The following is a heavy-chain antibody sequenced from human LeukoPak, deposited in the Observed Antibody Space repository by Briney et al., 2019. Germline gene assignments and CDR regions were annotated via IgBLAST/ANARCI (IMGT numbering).Heavy chain of an antibody. CDR2: INSDGSST. CDR3: ETAFQLRPF. D-gene: IGHD1-1*01. V-gene: IGHV3-74*01. Sequence: GGSLRLSCAASGFTFRSYWMHWVRQAPGKGLVWVSRINSDGSSTSYADSVKGRFTISRDNAKNTLYLQMNGLRPEGTAVYYCETAFQLRPFWGQGTLVTVSS. CDR1: GFTFRSYW. J-gene: IGHJ4*02.